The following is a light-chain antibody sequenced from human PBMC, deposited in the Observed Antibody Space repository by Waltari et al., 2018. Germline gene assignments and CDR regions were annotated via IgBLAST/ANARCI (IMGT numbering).Light chain of an antibody. CDR2: GAS. Sequence: TCRASQDIKTDVAWYQHKPGRAPKLLIFGASGLQTGAPSRFSGSGSGTYFTLTISSLQPEDLATYYCQHADTFPLTFGGGTKVEIK. CDR1: QDIKTD. J-gene: IGKJ4*01. V-gene: IGKV1-12*01. CDR3: QHADTFPLT.